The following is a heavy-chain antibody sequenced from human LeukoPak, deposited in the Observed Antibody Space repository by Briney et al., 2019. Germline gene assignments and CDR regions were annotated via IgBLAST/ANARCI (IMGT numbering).Heavy chain of an antibody. Sequence: GGSLRLSCAASGFTFSSYGMHWVRQAPGKGLEWVAVISYDGSNKYYADSVKGRFTISRDNSKNTLYLQMNSLRAEDTAVYYCVRGDEVDYWGQGTLVTVSS. D-gene: IGHD3-16*01. CDR1: GFTFSSYG. J-gene: IGHJ4*02. V-gene: IGHV3-30*03. CDR3: VRGDEVDY. CDR2: ISYDGSNK.